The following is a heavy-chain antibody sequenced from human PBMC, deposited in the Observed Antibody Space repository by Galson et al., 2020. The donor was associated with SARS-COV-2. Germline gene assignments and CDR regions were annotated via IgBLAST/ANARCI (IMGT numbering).Heavy chain of an antibody. Sequence: GGSLSLSCAASGFTFTNYAIHWVRQAHGKGLEWVAVISHDGRLEVYADSVKGRFTISRDNSENMLFLQMDSLRADDTAVYYCARDVSGGASDIWGQGTMVTVSS. J-gene: IGHJ3*02. D-gene: IGHD1-26*01. CDR3: ARDVSGGASDI. V-gene: IGHV3-30*04. CDR2: ISHDGRLE. CDR1: GFTFTNYA.